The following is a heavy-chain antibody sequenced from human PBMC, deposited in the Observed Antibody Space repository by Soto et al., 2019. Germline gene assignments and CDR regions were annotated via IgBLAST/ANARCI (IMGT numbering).Heavy chain of an antibody. CDR1: GGSVSSGSYY. D-gene: IGHD3-10*01. J-gene: IGHJ4*02. V-gene: IGHV4-61*01. Sequence: SETLSLTCTVSGGSVSSGSYYWSWIRQPPGKGLEWIGYIYDGGSTNYNPSLKSRVTISVDTSKNQVSLRLSSVTAADTAVYYCARRNYYGSGSYPFDFWGQGTLVTVSS. CDR3: ARRNYYGSGSYPFDF. CDR2: IYDGGST.